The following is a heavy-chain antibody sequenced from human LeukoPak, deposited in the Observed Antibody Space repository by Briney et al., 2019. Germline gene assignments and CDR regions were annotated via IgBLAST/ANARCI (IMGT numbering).Heavy chain of an antibody. CDR2: IYTSGST. J-gene: IGHJ4*02. CDR3: ARLTMIADWDFDY. CDR1: GGSISSGSYY. V-gene: IGHV4-61*02. D-gene: IGHD3-22*01. Sequence: SETLSLTCTVSGGSISSGSYYWSWIRQPAGKGLEWIGRIYTSGSTSYNPSLKSRVTISVDTSKNEFSLKLSSVTAADTAVYYCARLTMIADWDFDYWGQGTLVTVSS.